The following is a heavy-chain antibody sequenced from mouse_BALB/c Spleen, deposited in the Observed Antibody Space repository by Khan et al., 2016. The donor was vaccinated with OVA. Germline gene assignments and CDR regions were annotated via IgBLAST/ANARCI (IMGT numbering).Heavy chain of an antibody. CDR3: WILL. CDR2: IRLKSDDYVT. V-gene: IGHV6-6*02. Sequence: EVKLEEPGGGLVQPGGSMKLSCVASGFTFSNYWMTWVRQSPEKGLEWVAEIRLKSDDYVTHYAESVYGRFTISRDDSKSSVYLQMTNLRTEDTGIYYCWILLWGQDTTLTVSS. CDR1: GFTFSNYW. J-gene: IGHJ2*01.